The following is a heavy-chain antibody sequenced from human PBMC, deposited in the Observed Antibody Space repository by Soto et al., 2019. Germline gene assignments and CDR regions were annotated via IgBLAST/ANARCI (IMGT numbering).Heavy chain of an antibody. J-gene: IGHJ5*02. CDR2: ISGSGGST. CDR1: GFTFSSYA. CDR3: AKGPSLRIAAAGANWFDP. V-gene: IGHV3-23*01. Sequence: PGGSLRLSCAASGFTFSSYAMSWVRQAPGKGLEWVSAISGSGGSTYYADSVKGRFTISRDNSKNTLYLQMNSLRAEDTAVYYCAKGPSLRIAAAGANWFDPWGQGTLVTVSS. D-gene: IGHD6-13*01.